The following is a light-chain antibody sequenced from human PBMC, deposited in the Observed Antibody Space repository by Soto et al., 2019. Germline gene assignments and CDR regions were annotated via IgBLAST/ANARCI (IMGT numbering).Light chain of an antibody. CDR2: DIF. Sequence: IVMTHSPATLSVSPGERAALSCSASHSVGSDLAWYHQKPGQAPRLVIYDIFTRATGVPTRISGSGSGTEFTLNIRSLQSEDFAVYYCKHYNSCTLHFAGGTXVEIK. J-gene: IGKJ4*01. CDR3: KHYNSCTLH. CDR1: HSVGSD. V-gene: IGKV3D-15*01.